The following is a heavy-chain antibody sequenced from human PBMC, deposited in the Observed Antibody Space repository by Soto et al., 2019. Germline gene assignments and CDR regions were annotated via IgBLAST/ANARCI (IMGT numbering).Heavy chain of an antibody. D-gene: IGHD3-9*01. CDR3: ARARHYAWCFDL. Sequence: SETLSLTGTVSGGSVSSGSYYWSWIRQPPGKGLEWIGYIYYSGSTNYNPSLKSRVTISVDTSKNQFSLKLSSVTAADTAVYYCARARHYAWCFDLCGRATPVTGSS. J-gene: IGHJ4*02. V-gene: IGHV4-61*01. CDR2: IYYSGST. CDR1: GGSVSSGSYY.